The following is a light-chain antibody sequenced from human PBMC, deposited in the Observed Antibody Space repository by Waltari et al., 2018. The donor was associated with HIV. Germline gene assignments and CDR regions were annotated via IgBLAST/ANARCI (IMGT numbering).Light chain of an antibody. J-gene: IGKJ1*01. CDR1: QSIGSK. CDR2: HAS. V-gene: IGKV6-21*01. Sequence: EIVLTQSPDFQSVTPKEKVTLTCRASQSIGSKLHWYQQKPDQSPKLLIKHASQSFSGVPSRFSGSRSGTEFTLTINGLEAEDVATYYCHQSDSLPWTFGQGSKVEIK. CDR3: HQSDSLPWT.